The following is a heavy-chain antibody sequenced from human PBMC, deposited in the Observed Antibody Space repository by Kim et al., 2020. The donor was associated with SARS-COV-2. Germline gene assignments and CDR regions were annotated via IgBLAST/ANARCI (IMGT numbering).Heavy chain of an antibody. J-gene: IGHJ6*02. Sequence: GGSLRLSCAVSGFTVSSKYMSWVRQAPGKGLEWVSVIYSGVGTKHYADSVKGRFTISRDNSRNTVHLQMNSLRVDDTAVYYCARDAGSYYYYSMDVWGPGTTVTVSS. CDR2: IYSGVGTK. CDR3: ARDAGSYYYYSMDV. V-gene: IGHV3-53*01. CDR1: GFTVSSKY. D-gene: IGHD3-16*01.